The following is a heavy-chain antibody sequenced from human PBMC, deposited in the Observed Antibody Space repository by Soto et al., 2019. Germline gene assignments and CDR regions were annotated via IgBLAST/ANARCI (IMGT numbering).Heavy chain of an antibody. J-gene: IGHJ5*02. Sequence: SVKVSCKASGGTFSSYTISWVRQAPGQGLEWMGRIIPIFGTANYAQKFQGRVTITADKSTSTAYMELSSLRSEDTAVYYCARDRGNSNYWFDPWGQGTLVTVSS. CDR1: GGTFSSYT. CDR2: IIPIFGTA. D-gene: IGHD4-4*01. V-gene: IGHV1-69*08. CDR3: ARDRGNSNYWFDP.